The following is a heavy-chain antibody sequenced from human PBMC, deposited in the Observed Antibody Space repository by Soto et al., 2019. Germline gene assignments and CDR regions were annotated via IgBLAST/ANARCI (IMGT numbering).Heavy chain of an antibody. Sequence: VASVKVSCKASGYTFTSYAMHWVRQAPGQRLEWMGWINAGNGNTKYSQKFQGRVTITRDTSASTAYMELSSLRSEDTAVYYCARGMSRFMTTPDYWGQGTLVTVSS. CDR1: GYTFTSYA. V-gene: IGHV1-3*01. CDR2: INAGNGNT. J-gene: IGHJ4*02. D-gene: IGHD4-4*01. CDR3: ARGMSRFMTTPDY.